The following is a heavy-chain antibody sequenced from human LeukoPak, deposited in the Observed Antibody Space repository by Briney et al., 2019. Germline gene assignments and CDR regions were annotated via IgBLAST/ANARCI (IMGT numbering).Heavy chain of an antibody. J-gene: IGHJ4*02. D-gene: IGHD4-17*01. CDR3: ANSELTTVTPGHFDY. V-gene: IGHV3-23*01. CDR2: ISDSGGNT. Sequence: TGGSLRLSCAASGFTFNSYPMSWVRQAPWERLQWVSGISDSGGNTYYADSVRGRFTISRDNSKNTLYLQMNSLRAEDTAVYYCANSELTTVTPGHFDYWGQGTLVTVSS. CDR1: GFTFNSYP.